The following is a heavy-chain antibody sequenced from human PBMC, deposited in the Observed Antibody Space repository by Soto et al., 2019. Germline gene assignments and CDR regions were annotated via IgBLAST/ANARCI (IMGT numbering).Heavy chain of an antibody. J-gene: IGHJ5*02. CDR2: TNSDGSSI. CDR1: GFTFSSYW. D-gene: IGHD6-19*01. Sequence: EVQLVESGGGLVQPGGSLRLSCAASGFTFSSYWMHGVRQAPGKGLFWVSRTNSDGSSISYADFVKGRFTISRDNAKNTLYLQMNSLRAEDTAVYYCAREASIAVAGTFEWWFDPWGQGTLVTVSS. V-gene: IGHV3-74*01. CDR3: AREASIAVAGTFEWWFDP.